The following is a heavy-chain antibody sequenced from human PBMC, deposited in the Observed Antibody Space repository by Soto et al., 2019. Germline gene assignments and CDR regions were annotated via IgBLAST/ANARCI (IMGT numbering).Heavy chain of an antibody. CDR1: GYSIRSGYF. CDR3: ARSMYSTSAQLYYGMDV. J-gene: IGHJ6*02. CDR2: MYHSGIT. V-gene: IGHV4-38-2*01. Sequence: SETLSLTCAVSGYSIRSGYFWGWIRQPPGKGLEWIGSMYHSGITYYNLSLKSRVTISVDTSKNQLSLKLSAATAADTAVYYCARSMYSTSAQLYYGMDVWGQGTTVTVSS. D-gene: IGHD6-6*01.